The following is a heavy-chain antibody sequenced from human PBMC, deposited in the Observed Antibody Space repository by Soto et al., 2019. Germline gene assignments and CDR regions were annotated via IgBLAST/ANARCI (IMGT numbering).Heavy chain of an antibody. D-gene: IGHD2-15*01. J-gene: IGHJ4*02. CDR3: VRPKGHCSGGSCYCGPFNY. V-gene: IGHV1-46*01. Sequence: QVQLVQSGAEVKKPGASVKVSRKASGYSFTSYYMHWVRQAPGQGRESVGLINPTGDGTSYAQKFQGRVTMTRDTYATTVYMQLSGLRSEDTAVYYCVRPKGHCSGGSCYCGPFNYWGQGTLVTVSS. CDR2: INPTGDGT. CDR1: GYSFTSYY.